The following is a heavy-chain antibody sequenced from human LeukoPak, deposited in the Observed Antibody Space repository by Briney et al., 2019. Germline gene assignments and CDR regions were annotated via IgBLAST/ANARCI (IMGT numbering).Heavy chain of an antibody. V-gene: IGHV4-34*01. Sequence: SETLSLTCAVYGGSFSGYYWSWLRQPPGKELEWSREINHSGSTTYTPSLTSRLTISVDTSKNQFSLKLSSVTAADTAVYYCARACGIAEGDYWGQGTLVTVSS. CDR1: GGSFSGYY. J-gene: IGHJ4*02. CDR3: ARACGIAEGDY. CDR2: INHSGST. D-gene: IGHD6-13*01.